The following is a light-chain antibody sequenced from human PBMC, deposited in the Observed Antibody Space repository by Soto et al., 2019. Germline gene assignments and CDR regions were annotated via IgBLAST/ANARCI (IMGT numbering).Light chain of an antibody. CDR3: HQYDSWT. CDR1: QSFKSIY. V-gene: IGKV3-20*01. Sequence: EIWLTQSPGTLSLSPGERATLSCRASQSFKSIYLAWYQQKPGQAPRLLIYGASSRATGIPERFSGSGSGTDFTLTISRMEPEDFAVYYCHQYDSWTFGHGTKVDIK. CDR2: GAS. J-gene: IGKJ1*01.